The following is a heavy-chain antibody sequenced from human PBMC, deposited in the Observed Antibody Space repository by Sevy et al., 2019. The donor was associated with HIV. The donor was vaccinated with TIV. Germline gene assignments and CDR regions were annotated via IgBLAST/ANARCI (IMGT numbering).Heavy chain of an antibody. J-gene: IGHJ4*02. CDR2: IWHDGNSE. CDR1: RFTFSTYV. Sequence: GGSLRLSCVASRFTFSTYVMHWVRQAPGKGLEWVAVIWHDGNSEYYADSVRGRFTISRDDSKNTLYLQMNSLRAEDTAVYYCASEAGYGTDSRPFGYWGQGTLVTVSS. D-gene: IGHD5-12*01. CDR3: ASEAGYGTDSRPFGY. V-gene: IGHV3-33*08.